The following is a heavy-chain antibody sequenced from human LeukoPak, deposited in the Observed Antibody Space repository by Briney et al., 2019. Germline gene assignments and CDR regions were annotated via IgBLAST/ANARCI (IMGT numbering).Heavy chain of an antibody. Sequence: PGGSLRLSCAATGPTFTTSAMTWVRQAPGKGLEWVSSISGSGGSSYHADSVKGRFTISRDNSKNTVYLQMNSLRVEDTAVYYCAGEEGLRELRGGREFFQYWGQGTLVTVSS. CDR2: ISGSGGSS. D-gene: IGHD3-10*01. CDR3: AGEEGLRELRGGREFFQY. CDR1: GPTFTTSA. J-gene: IGHJ1*01. V-gene: IGHV3-23*01.